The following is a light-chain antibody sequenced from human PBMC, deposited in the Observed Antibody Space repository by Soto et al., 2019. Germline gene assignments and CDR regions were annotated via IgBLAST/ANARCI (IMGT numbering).Light chain of an antibody. V-gene: IGKV3-11*01. CDR1: QSVSSY. CDR3: QQRSNWPRT. CDR2: DSS. Sequence: EIVLTQSPATLSLSPGERATLSCRASQSVSSYFAWYQQKPGQAHRLLIYDSSNRATGIPARFSGSGSGTDFTLTISSLEPEDFAVYYCQQRSNWPRTFGQGTKVEIK. J-gene: IGKJ1*01.